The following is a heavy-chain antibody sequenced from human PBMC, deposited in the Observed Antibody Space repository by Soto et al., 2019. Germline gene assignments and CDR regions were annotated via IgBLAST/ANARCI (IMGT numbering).Heavy chain of an antibody. J-gene: IGHJ4*02. CDR3: EAQWLAFGAFAY. CDR1: GFTFSSYA. V-gene: IGHV3-23*01. Sequence: EVQLLESGGGLVQPGGSLSLSCAASGFTFSSYAMSWVRQAPGKGLEWVSAISGSGGSTYYADSVKGRFTISRPTCKNTRYADTNTVSTEDTAVYYCEAQWLAFGAFAYWGPGGMVTVSS. CDR2: ISGSGGST. D-gene: IGHD6-19*01.